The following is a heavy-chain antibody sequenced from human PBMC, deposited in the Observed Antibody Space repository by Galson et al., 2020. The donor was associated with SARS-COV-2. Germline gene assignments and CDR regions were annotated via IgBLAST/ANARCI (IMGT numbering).Heavy chain of an antibody. V-gene: IGHV3-23*01. D-gene: IGHD3-10*01. CDR2: ISGTGQST. CDR1: GFIFDSYA. J-gene: IGHJ4*02. CDR3: AKDAGITRSRGTDY. Sequence: GGSLRLSCAASGFIFDSYAMTWVRQAPGKGLEWVSTISGTGQSTYYAESVKGRFTISRDNSKNTLSLQIHSLRAEDTAVYYCAKDAGITRSRGTDYWGQGILVTTSS.